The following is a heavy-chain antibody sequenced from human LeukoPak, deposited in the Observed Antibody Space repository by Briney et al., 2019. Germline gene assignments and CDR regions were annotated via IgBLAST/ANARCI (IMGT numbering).Heavy chain of an antibody. CDR1: GYTFTSYD. D-gene: IGHD6-19*01. J-gene: IGHJ6*03. CDR2: MNPNSGNT. V-gene: IGHV1-8*03. CDR3: ARGERGSGYYYYYMDV. Sequence: GASVKVSCKASGYTFTSYDINWVRQATGQGLEWMGWMNPNSGNTGYAQKFQGRVTITRNTSISTAYMELSSLRSEDAAVYYCARGERGSGYYYYYMDVWGKGTTVTVSS.